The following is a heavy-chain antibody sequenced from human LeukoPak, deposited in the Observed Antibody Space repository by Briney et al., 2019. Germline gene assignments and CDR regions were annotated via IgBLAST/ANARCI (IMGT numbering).Heavy chain of an antibody. V-gene: IGHV4-30-4*01. D-gene: IGHD6-19*01. CDR2: IYYSGST. CDR1: GGSISSGDYY. J-gene: IGHJ3*02. Sequence: SETLSLTCTVSGGSISSGDYYWSWIRQPPGKGLEWIGYIYYSGSTYYNPSLKSRVTISVDTSKNQFSLKLSSVTAADTAVYYCARVLPSSGWYNDAFDIWGQGTMVTVSS. CDR3: ARVLPSSGWYNDAFDI.